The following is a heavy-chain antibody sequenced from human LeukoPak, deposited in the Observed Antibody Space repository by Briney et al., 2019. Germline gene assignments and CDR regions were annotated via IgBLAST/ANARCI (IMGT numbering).Heavy chain of an antibody. V-gene: IGHV4-61*02. CDR1: GGSISSGTYY. D-gene: IGHD6-19*01. CDR2: LYTSGRT. J-gene: IGHJ6*03. Sequence: SQTLSLTCSVSGGSISSGTYYWSWIRQPAGKGLEWIGRLYTSGRTKYNPSLKSRVTISLDTSKNQFSLKLRSVTAADTAVYYCARDWETRVAVAGINYSYYYMDVWGKGTTVTVSS. CDR3: ARDWETRVAVAGINYSYYYMDV.